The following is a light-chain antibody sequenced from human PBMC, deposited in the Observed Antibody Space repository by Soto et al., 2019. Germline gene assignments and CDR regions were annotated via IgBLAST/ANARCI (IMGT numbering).Light chain of an antibody. J-gene: IGLJ1*01. Sequence: QSALTQPPSVSGSPGQSVTISCTGSSSDVGGYNRVSWYQQPPGTAPKLMIYEVTNRPSGVPDRFSGSKSGNTASLTISGLQAEDEADYYCSSYTDSIPYVFGSGTKLTVL. CDR1: SSDVGGYNR. CDR3: SSYTDSIPYV. V-gene: IGLV2-18*02. CDR2: EVT.